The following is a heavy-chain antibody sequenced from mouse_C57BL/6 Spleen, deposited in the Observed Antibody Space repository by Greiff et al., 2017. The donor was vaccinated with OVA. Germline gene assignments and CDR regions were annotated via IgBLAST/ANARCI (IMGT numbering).Heavy chain of an antibody. V-gene: IGHV3-1*01. CDR1: GYSITSGYD. D-gene: IGHD1-1*01. CDR2: ISYSGST. Sequence: EVKLQESGPGMVKPSQSLSLTCTVTGYSITSGYDWHWIRHFPGNKLEWMGYISYSGSTNYNPSLKSRISITHDTSKNHFFLKLNSVTTEDTATYYCAIYGSSYAWFAYWGQGTLVTVSA. J-gene: IGHJ3*01. CDR3: AIYGSSYAWFAY.